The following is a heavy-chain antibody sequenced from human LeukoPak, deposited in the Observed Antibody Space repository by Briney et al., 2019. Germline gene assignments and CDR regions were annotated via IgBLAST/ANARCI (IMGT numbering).Heavy chain of an antibody. CDR3: ARHTSFDY. CDR1: GYSLTSNW. J-gene: IGHJ4*02. Sequence: GESLKISCKGSGYSLTSNWISWVRQMPGKGLEWMGRIDPSDSYTNYSPSFQGHVTISADKSINTAFLQWSSLKASDSAIYFCARHTSFDYWGQGTLVTVSS. CDR2: IDPSDSYT. V-gene: IGHV5-10-1*01.